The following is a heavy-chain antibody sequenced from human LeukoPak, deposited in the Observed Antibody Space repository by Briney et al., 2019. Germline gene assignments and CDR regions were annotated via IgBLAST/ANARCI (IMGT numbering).Heavy chain of an antibody. CDR2: NSTSSSSI. J-gene: IGHJ4*02. V-gene: IGHV3-11*04. D-gene: IGHD3-3*01. CDR3: AIGGNQVDYDFWSGYSNQREYYFDY. Sequence: GGSLRLSCAASGFTFSVYYMSWIRQAPGKGLEWVSYNSTSSSSIYYADSVKGRFTISRDNAKNSLYLQMNSLRAEDTAVYYCAIGGNQVDYDFWSGYSNQREYYFDYWGQGTLVTLSS. CDR1: GFTFSVYY.